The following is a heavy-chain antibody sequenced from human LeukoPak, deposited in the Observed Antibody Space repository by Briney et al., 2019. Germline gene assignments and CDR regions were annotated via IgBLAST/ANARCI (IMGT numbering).Heavy chain of an antibody. V-gene: IGHV4-59*01. Sequence: PSETLSLTCTVSGGSMSSYYWSWIRQPPGKGLEWIGYIYYSGSTNYNPSLKSRVTISVDTSKNQFSLKLSSVTAADTAVYYCASSLNWLYFDYWGQGTLVTVSS. CDR1: GGSMSSYY. D-gene: IGHD1-20*01. CDR3: ASSLNWLYFDY. CDR2: IYYSGST. J-gene: IGHJ4*02.